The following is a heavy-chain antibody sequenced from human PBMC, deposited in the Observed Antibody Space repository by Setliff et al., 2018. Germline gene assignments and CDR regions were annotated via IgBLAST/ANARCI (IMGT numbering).Heavy chain of an antibody. CDR1: GFAFNTYL. CDR3: ARENYGDYGDAFDI. CDR2: IRDTGTTV. V-gene: IGHV3-48*01. Sequence: GGSLRLSCAASGFAFNTYLMNWVRQAPGKGLEWVSHIRDTGTTVHYADSVKGRFTISRDNAKNSLYLQMNSLRAEDTAVYYCARENYGDYGDAFDIWGQGTMVTVSS. J-gene: IGHJ3*02. D-gene: IGHD4-17*01.